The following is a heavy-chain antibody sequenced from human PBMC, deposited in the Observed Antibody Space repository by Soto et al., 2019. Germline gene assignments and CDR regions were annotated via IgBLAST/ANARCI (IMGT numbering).Heavy chain of an antibody. D-gene: IGHD4-4*01. CDR3: ARATVTTLHWYFDL. J-gene: IGHJ2*01. V-gene: IGHV1-69*01. CDR2: IIPIFGTA. Sequence: QVQLVQSGAEVKKPGSSVKVSCKASGGTFSSYAISWVRQAPRQGLEWMGGIIPIFGTANYAQKFQGRVTMTADESTSTAYMELSSLRSEDTAVYYCARATVTTLHWYFDLWVRGTLVTVSS. CDR1: GGTFSSYA.